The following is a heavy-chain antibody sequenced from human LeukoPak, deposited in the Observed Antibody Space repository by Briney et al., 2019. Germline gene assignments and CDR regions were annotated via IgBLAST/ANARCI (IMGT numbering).Heavy chain of an antibody. CDR2: INWNGGST. CDR1: GFTLDDHG. J-gene: IGHJ4*02. V-gene: IGHV3-20*04. Sequence: GGSLRLSCAASGFTLDDHGMSWVRQARGKGLEWVSGINWNGGSTGYADSVKGRFNISRDNAKNSLYLQMNSLRVEDTALYYCARGFGGSYFAYWGQGTLVTVSS. D-gene: IGHD1-26*01. CDR3: ARGFGGSYFAY.